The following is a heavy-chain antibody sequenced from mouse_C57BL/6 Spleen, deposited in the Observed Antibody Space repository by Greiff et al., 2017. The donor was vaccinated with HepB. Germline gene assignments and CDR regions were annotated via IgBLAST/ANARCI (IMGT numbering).Heavy chain of an antibody. CDR1: GYTFTNYW. J-gene: IGHJ4*01. CDR2: IYPGGGYT. D-gene: IGHD2-1*01. CDR3: ARRDGNYEGYYAMDY. V-gene: IGHV1-63*01. Sequence: QVHVKQSGAELVRPGTSVKMSCKASGYTFTNYWIGWAKQRPGHGLEWIGDIYPGGGYTNYNEKFKGKATLTADKSSSTAYMQFSSLTSEDSAIYYCARRDGNYEGYYAMDYWGQGTSVTVSS.